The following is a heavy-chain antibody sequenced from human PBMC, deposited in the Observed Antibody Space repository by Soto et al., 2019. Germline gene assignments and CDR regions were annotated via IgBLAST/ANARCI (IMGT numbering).Heavy chain of an antibody. CDR1: GDSVSSNSDA. CDR3: PETSSHQWYYMAV. J-gene: IGHJ6*03. D-gene: IGHD6-19*01. V-gene: IGHV6-1*01. Sequence: SQTLSLICAISGDSVSSNSDAWNWIRLSPTRGLEWLARTDYRSRWYNDYAVYVRSRRNIIPNRSKNQFSLRLTSVTPEDTAVYYCPETSSHQWYYMAVQGKGTTVTVSS. CDR2: TDYRSRWYN.